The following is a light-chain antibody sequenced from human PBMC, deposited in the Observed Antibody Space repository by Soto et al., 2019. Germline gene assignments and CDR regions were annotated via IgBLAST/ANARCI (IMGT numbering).Light chain of an antibody. Sequence: QSVLAQPPSASGTPGQRVAISCSGSSSNIGSNTVNWYQQLPGTAPKLLIYSDNLRPSGVPDRFSGSKSGASASLAISGLQSEDEADYYCAAWHDSLNGYGFGSGTKSPS. CDR2: SDN. CDR1: SSNIGSNT. V-gene: IGLV1-44*01. CDR3: AAWHDSLNGYG. J-gene: IGLJ1*01.